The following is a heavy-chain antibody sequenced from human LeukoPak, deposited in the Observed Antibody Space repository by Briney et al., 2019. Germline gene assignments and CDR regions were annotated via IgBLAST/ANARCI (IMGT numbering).Heavy chain of an antibody. Sequence: PGRSLRLSCAASGFTFSSYGMHWVRQAPGKGLEWVAFIRYDGSKKYYADSVKGRFTISRDNSKNTLYLQMNSLRAEDTAVYYCAKALHYYDMDVWGKGTTVTISS. CDR3: AKALHYYDMDV. CDR1: GFTFSSYG. V-gene: IGHV3-30*02. CDR2: IRYDGSKK. J-gene: IGHJ6*03.